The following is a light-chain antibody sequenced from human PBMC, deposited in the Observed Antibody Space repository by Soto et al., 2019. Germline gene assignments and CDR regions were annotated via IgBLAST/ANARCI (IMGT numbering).Light chain of an antibody. CDR2: DAS. V-gene: IGKV1-16*01. Sequence: DIQVTRSHSSLCPFVGVRVTITFRASQGISNYLVWFQQKPGKVPKRLIYDASSLQTGVPSRFSGSGSGTDFTLTISSLQPDDFATYYCQQYNTCWTFGQGTKVDVK. CDR3: QQYNTCWT. J-gene: IGKJ1*01. CDR1: QGISNY.